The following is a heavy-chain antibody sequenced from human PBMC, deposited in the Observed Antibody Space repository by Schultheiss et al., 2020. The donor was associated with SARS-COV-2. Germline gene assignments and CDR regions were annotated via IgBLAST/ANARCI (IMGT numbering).Heavy chain of an antibody. CDR3: ARGSFGAAAGLDY. J-gene: IGHJ4*02. CDR1: GFTFSSYA. CDR2: ISYDGSNK. D-gene: IGHD6-13*01. V-gene: IGHV3-30-3*01. Sequence: GGSLRLSCAASGFTFSSYAMHWVRQAPGKGLEWVAVISYDGSNKYYADSVKGRFTISRDNSKNTLYLQMNSLRGEDTAVYYCARGSFGAAAGLDYWGLGTLVTVSS.